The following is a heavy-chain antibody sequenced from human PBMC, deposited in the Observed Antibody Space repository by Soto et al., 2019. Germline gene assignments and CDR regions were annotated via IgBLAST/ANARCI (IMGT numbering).Heavy chain of an antibody. Sequence: QVQLVQSGAEAKKPGSSVKVSCKASGGTFSSYAISWVRQAPGQGLEWMGGIITIFGTANHAQKFQGRVMITAYESTSTAYMELSSLRSEDTAVYYCALIGAAAGRDHDYWGQGTLVTVSS. V-gene: IGHV1-69*01. D-gene: IGHD6-13*01. CDR3: ALIGAAAGRDHDY. CDR2: IITIFGTA. J-gene: IGHJ4*02. CDR1: GGTFSSYA.